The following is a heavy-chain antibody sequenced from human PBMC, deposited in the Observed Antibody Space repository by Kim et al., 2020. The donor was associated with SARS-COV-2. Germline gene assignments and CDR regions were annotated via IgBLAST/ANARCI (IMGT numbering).Heavy chain of an antibody. CDR3: AKRGSGWYLDF. V-gene: IGHV3-23*01. CDR1: GFTFSNFG. CDR2: ISNSGSST. J-gene: IGHJ4*02. Sequence: GGSPRLSCVASGFTFSNFGMTWVRQAPGKGLEWVSGISNSGSSTYYADSVRGRVTISRDSSKNTVYLQINSLRDEETAVYFCAKRGSGWYLDFWGQGTL. D-gene: IGHD6-19*01.